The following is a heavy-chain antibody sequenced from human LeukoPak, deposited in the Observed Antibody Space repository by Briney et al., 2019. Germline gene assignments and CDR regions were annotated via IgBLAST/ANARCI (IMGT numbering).Heavy chain of an antibody. J-gene: IGHJ4*02. V-gene: IGHV3-23*01. CDR1: GFTFSSYA. CDR2: ISGSGGST. CDR3: AKDGTYYYGSGSWD. Sequence: GGSLRLSCAASGFTFSSYAMSWVRQAPGKGLEWVSAISGSGGSTYYADSVKGRFTISRDNSKNTLYLQMNSLRAGDTAVYYCAKDGTYYYGSGSWDWGQGTLVTVSS. D-gene: IGHD3-10*01.